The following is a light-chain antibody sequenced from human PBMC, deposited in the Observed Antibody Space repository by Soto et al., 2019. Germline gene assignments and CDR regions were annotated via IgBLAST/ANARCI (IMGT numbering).Light chain of an antibody. V-gene: IGLV1-44*01. CDR2: SNN. Sequence: QSVLTHPPSESGTPGQRVTISCSGSSSNIGSNTVNWYQQLTGTAPKLLVYSNNRRPSGVPDRFYGSKSGTSASLAISGLQSEDEADYYCAAWDDSLNGPVFGGGTKLTVL. CDR3: AAWDDSLNGPV. CDR1: SSNIGSNT. J-gene: IGLJ3*02.